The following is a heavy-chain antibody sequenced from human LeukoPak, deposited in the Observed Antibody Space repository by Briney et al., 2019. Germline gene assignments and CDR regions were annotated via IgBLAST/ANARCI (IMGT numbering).Heavy chain of an antibody. J-gene: IGHJ4*02. CDR2: IWNDGNDK. D-gene: IGHD1-26*01. Sequence: PGGSLRLSCAASGFTFSSYGMHWVRQAPGKGLEWVAVIWNDGNDKFYRDSVKARFSISRDNSEGMLYLQMDSLRVEDTAVYYCAKGRVGADRPPFDYWGQGTLVTVSP. CDR3: AKGRVGADRPPFDY. CDR1: GFTFSSYG. V-gene: IGHV3-33*06.